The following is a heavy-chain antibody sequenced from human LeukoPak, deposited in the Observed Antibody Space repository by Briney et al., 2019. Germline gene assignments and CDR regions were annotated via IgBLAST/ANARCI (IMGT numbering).Heavy chain of an antibody. V-gene: IGHV3-23*01. CDR2: ITGGGGST. Sequence: GGSLRLSCAASGFSFSNYGMNWVRQAPGKGLEWVSGITGGGGSTYYADSVKGRFTISRDNSKNALYLQMNSLRPEDTAIYYCGKDGGWLQFNNWGQGNPVTVSS. CDR1: GFSFSNYG. J-gene: IGHJ4*02. CDR3: GKDGGWLQFNN. D-gene: IGHD5-12*01.